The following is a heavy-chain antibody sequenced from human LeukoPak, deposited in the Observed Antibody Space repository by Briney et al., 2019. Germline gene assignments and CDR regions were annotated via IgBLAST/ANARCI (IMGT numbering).Heavy chain of an antibody. Sequence: PGGSLRLSRAASGFTFSGYRMHWVRQPPGKGLEWVSHINTDVTITNYADSVRGRFTISRDDAKNTLYLQMNSLRAEDTAVYYCARGAGVGSYSDIDYWGQGTLVTVSS. CDR2: INTDVTIT. CDR1: GFTFSGYR. J-gene: IGHJ4*02. V-gene: IGHV3-74*01. D-gene: IGHD4-17*01. CDR3: ARGAGVGSYSDIDY.